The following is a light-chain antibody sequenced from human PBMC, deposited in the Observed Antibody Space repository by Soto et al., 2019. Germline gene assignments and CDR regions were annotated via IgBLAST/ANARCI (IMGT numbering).Light chain of an antibody. Sequence: DIQMTQSPSTLSASVGDRVTITCRASQSISSWLAWYQQKPGKAPKLLIYDASILESGVPSRFSGSGSGTEFTLTISSLQTDDFATYYCQQYNSYPWTFGQGTKVEIK. CDR3: QQYNSYPWT. CDR2: DAS. J-gene: IGKJ1*01. CDR1: QSISSW. V-gene: IGKV1-5*01.